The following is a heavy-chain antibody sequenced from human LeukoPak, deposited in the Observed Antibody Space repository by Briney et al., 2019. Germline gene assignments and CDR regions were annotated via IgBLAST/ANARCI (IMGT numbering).Heavy chain of an antibody. CDR1: GFIFSSYS. CDR2: ISSSSTYI. Sequence: GGSLRLSCAASGFIFSSYSMIWVRQAPGKGLEWVSSISSSSTYIYYADSVKGRFTISRDNAKNSLYLQMNSLRAEDTALYYCARESYDSGTLDYWGQGTLVSVSS. J-gene: IGHJ4*02. D-gene: IGHD3-10*01. CDR3: ARESYDSGTLDY. V-gene: IGHV3-21*01.